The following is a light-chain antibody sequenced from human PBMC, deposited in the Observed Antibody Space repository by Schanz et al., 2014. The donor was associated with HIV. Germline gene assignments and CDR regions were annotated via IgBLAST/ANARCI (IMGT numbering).Light chain of an antibody. CDR2: DVS. V-gene: IGLV2-8*01. J-gene: IGLJ3*02. Sequence: QSALTQPPAASGSPGQSVTISCTEASGDVSVHNYVSWYQQHPGKAPKLIIFDVSERPSAVPDRFSGSKSGNTASLTVSGLQADDEADYYCSSYGGGDTLLFGGGTKLTVL. CDR1: SGDVSVHNY. CDR3: SSYGGGDTLL.